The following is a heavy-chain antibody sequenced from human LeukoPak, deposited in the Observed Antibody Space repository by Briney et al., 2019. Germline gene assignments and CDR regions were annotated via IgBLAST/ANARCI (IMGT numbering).Heavy chain of an antibody. CDR2: FYNRVRS. V-gene: IGHV4-59*01. Sequence: SETLSLTCTVSDDSIRDYYRGWIRQPPGKGREWSGYFYNRVRSTYTLSLKSRLTISAHTSKNHFSRKLSSVTTAATAVYCCTRGDGWLIDYWGQGILVTVSS. CDR1: DDSIRDYY. CDR3: TRGDGWLIDY. J-gene: IGHJ4*02. D-gene: IGHD3-16*01.